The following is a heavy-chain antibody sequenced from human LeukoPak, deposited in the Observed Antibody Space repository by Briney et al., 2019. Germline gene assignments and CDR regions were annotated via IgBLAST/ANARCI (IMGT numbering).Heavy chain of an antibody. J-gene: IGHJ4*02. CDR1: GGSISSSY. CDR3: ARHQGGAYNAYYFDY. D-gene: IGHD5-24*01. V-gene: IGHV4-59*08. CDR2: IYYSGNI. Sequence: SETLSLTCTVSGGSISSSYWSWIRQPPGKGLEWIGYIYYSGNINYNPSLKSRVTISLDTSKKQFSLKLSSVTAADTAVYYCARHQGGAYNAYYFDYWGQGALVSVSS.